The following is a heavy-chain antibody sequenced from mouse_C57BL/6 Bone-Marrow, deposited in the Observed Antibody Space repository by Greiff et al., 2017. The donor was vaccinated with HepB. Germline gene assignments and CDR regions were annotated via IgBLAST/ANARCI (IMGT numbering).Heavy chain of an antibody. J-gene: IGHJ4*01. CDR2: ISNLAYSI. Sequence: EVKLKESGGGLVQPGGSLKLSCAASGFTFSDYGVAWVRQAPRKGPEWVAFISNLAYSIYYADTVTGRCTISRENAKNTLYLEMSSLRSEDTAMYYCARRNTTVGYAMDYWGQGTSVTVSS. CDR3: ARRNTTVGYAMDY. D-gene: IGHD1-1*01. CDR1: GFTFSDYG. V-gene: IGHV5-15*04.